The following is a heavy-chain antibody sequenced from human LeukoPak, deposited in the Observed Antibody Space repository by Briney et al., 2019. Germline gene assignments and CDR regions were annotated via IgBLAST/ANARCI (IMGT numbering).Heavy chain of an antibody. V-gene: IGHV3-30-3*01. J-gene: IGHJ6*02. CDR3: AKAASSSWPSYYHGMDV. Sequence: GRSLRLSCAASGFTFSSYAMHWVRQAPGKGLEWVAVISYDGSNKYYADSVKGRFTISRDNSKNTLYLQMNSLRAEDTAVYYCAKAASSSWPSYYHGMDVWGQGTTVTVSS. CDR2: ISYDGSNK. D-gene: IGHD6-13*01. CDR1: GFTFSSYA.